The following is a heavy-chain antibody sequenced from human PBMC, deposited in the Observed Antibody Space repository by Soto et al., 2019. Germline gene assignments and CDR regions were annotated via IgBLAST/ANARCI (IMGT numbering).Heavy chain of an antibody. CDR2: ISSSSSYI. J-gene: IGHJ6*01. V-gene: IGHV3-21*01. Sequence: EVQLVESGGGLVKPGGSLRLSCAASGFTFSSYSMNWVRQAPGKGLEWVSSISSSSSYIYYADSVKGRFTISRDNAKNSLYLQMNSLRAEDTAVYYCERDRVLRLLEWEDYYYYYGMDVWGQGTTVTGSS. CDR3: ERDRVLRLLEWEDYYYYYGMDV. D-gene: IGHD3-3*01. CDR1: GFTFSSYS.